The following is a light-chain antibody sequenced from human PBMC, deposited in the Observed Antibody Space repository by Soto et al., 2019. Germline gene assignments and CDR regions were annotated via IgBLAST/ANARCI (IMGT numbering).Light chain of an antibody. Sequence: DIVMTQSPATLSVSPGEGTTRSCRASQSVSSNLAWYQQKPGQGPRLLIYGASTRATDIPARFSGSGSGTEFTLTISSLQSEDFAVYYCQQYDNWPLTFGGGTKVAIK. CDR1: QSVSSN. J-gene: IGKJ4*01. V-gene: IGKV3-15*01. CDR2: GAS. CDR3: QQYDNWPLT.